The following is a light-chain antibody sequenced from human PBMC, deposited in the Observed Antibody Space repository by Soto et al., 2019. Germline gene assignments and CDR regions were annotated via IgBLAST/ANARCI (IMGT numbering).Light chain of an antibody. CDR1: NSDIGAYDY. V-gene: IGLV2-14*01. J-gene: IGLJ2*01. CDR3: GSYASATLI. Sequence: SVLTQPASVSGSPGQSITISCTGSNSDIGAYDYVSWYQQHPGKPPTLLIYEVTFRPSGVPNRFSGSKSGNTATLTISGLLTEDEADYYCGSYASATLIFGGGTKLTVL. CDR2: EVT.